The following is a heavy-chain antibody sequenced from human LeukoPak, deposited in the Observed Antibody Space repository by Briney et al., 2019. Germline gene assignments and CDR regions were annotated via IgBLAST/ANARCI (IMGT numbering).Heavy chain of an antibody. Sequence: GGSLRLSCAASGFTFDDYGMSWVPQAPGKGLEWVSGINWSGVNTGYADSVKGRFTISRDNAKSSLYLQMNNLRVEDTALYYCARPRPHDYYFDLWGQGTLVTVSS. V-gene: IGHV3-20*04. CDR2: INWSGVNT. J-gene: IGHJ4*02. CDR1: GFTFDDYG. D-gene: IGHD1-1*01. CDR3: ARPRPHDYYFDL.